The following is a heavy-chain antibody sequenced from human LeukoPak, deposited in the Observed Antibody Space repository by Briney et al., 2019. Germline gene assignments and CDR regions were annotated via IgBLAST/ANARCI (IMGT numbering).Heavy chain of an antibody. D-gene: IGHD6-19*01. V-gene: IGHV4-59*01. CDR2: IYYSGST. J-gene: IGHJ4*02. Sequence: PSETLSLTCTVSGGPISSYYWSWIRQPPGKGLEWIGYIYYSGSTNYNPSLKSRVTISLDTSKNQFSLKLSSVTAADTAVYYCARGGSVWQFFLDSWGQGTLVTVSS. CDR3: ARGGSVWQFFLDS. CDR1: GGPISSYY.